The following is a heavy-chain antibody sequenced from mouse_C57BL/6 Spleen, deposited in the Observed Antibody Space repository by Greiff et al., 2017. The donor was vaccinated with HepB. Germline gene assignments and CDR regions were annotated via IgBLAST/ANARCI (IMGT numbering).Heavy chain of an antibody. V-gene: IGHV1-76*01. J-gene: IGHJ4*01. CDR2: IYPGSGNT. D-gene: IGHD2-4*01. Sequence: VQLQESGAELVRPGASVKLSCKASGYTFTDYYINWVKQRPGQGLEWIARIYPGSGNTYYNEKFKGKATLTAEKSSSTAYMQLSSLTSEDSAVYFCAREMYDYDGGYAMDYWGQGTSVTVSS. CDR1: GYTFTDYY. CDR3: AREMYDYDGGYAMDY.